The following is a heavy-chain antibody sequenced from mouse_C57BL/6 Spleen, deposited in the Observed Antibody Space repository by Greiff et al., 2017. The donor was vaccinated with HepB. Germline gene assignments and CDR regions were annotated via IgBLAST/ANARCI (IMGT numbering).Heavy chain of an antibody. CDR1: GYTFTSYW. V-gene: IGHV1-50*01. CDR3: ARSDDDGYSYFDY. D-gene: IGHD2-3*01. J-gene: IGHJ2*01. Sequence: VQLQQSGAELVKPGASVKLSCKASGYTFTSYWMQWVKQRPGQGLEWIGEIDPSDSYTNYNQKFKGKATLTVDTSSSTAYMQLSSLTSEDSAVYYCARSDDDGYSYFDYWGQGTTLTVSS. CDR2: IDPSDSYT.